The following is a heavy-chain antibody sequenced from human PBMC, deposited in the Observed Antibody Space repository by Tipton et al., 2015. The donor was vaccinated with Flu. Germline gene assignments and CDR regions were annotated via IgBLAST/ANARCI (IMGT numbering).Heavy chain of an antibody. D-gene: IGHD3-10*01. J-gene: IGHJ3*02. V-gene: IGHV4-61*02. Sequence: TLSLTCTVSGGSISSGSYYWSWIRQPAGKGLEWIGRIYTSGSTNYNPSLKSRVTISVDTSKNQFSLKLSSVTAADTAVYYCARERGYYYGSGSYYDAFDIWGQGTMVTVSS. CDR2: IYTSGST. CDR1: GGSISSGSYY. CDR3: ARERGYYYGSGSYYDAFDI.